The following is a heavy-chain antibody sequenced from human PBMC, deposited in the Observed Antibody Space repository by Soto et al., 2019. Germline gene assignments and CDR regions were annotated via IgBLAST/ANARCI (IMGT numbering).Heavy chain of an antibody. V-gene: IGHV1-18*01. Sequence: QVHLVQSGVEVKTPGASVKVSCQASGYTFFTYDISWVRQAPGQGLEWMGCISTYSGDTKYAQKFQGRGTMTTDTSTTTAYLELRSLRSADTAVYYCARHHGPTTSENWFDPWGQGTLVTVSS. CDR1: GYTFFTYD. D-gene: IGHD5-12*01. CDR3: ARHHGPTTSENWFDP. J-gene: IGHJ5*02. CDR2: ISTYSGDT.